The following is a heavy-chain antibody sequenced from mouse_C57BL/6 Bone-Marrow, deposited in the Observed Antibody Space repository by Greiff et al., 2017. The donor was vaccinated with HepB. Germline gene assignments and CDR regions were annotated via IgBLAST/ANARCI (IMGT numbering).Heavy chain of an antibody. CDR2: ISSGGSYT. CDR3: ARHSHYYGSSPWYFDV. J-gene: IGHJ1*03. CDR1: GFTFSSYG. Sequence: VQLKESGGDLVKPGGSLKLSCAASGFTFSSYGMSWVRQTPDKRLEWVATISSGGSYTYYPDSVKGRFTISRDNAKKTLYLQMSGLKSEDTAMYYCARHSHYYGSSPWYFDVWGTGTTVTVSS. V-gene: IGHV5-6*01. D-gene: IGHD1-1*01.